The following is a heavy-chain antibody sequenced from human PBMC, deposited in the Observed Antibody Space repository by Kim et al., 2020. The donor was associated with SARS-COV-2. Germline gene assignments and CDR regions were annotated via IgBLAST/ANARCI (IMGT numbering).Heavy chain of an antibody. CDR3: ARGASIAAAGFDP. V-gene: IGHV3-21*01. Sequence: AYAVKGRFTISRDNAKNSLYLQMNSLRAEDTAVYYCARGASIAAAGFDPWGQGTLVTVSS. J-gene: IGHJ5*02. D-gene: IGHD6-13*01.